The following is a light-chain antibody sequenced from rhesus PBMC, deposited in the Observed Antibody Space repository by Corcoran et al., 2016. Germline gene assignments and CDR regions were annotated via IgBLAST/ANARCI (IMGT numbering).Light chain of an antibody. Sequence: DIQLTQSPSSLSASVGDTVTITCRASETVNNYLNWYQQKPGKAPKRMSFEASTLQGEVPPRFSGSGSVTDYTLIISSLQSEDVATYYCQHNYGTPFTFGPGTKLDIK. CDR1: ETVNNY. CDR3: QHNYGTPFT. J-gene: IGKJ3*01. CDR2: EAS. V-gene: IGKV1-74*01.